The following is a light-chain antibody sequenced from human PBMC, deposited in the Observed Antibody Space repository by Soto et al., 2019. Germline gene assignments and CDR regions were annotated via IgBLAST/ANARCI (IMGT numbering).Light chain of an antibody. V-gene: IGLV1-44*01. CDR1: SSNIGSNT. CDR3: AAWDDSLNGPG. J-gene: IGLJ3*02. Sequence: QSVLTQPPSASGTPGQRVTISCSGSSSNIGSNTVNWYQQLPGTAPKLLIYSNNQRPSGVPDRFSGSKSGTSASLAIRGLQSEDEADYYCAAWDDSLNGPGFGGVTKLTVL. CDR2: SNN.